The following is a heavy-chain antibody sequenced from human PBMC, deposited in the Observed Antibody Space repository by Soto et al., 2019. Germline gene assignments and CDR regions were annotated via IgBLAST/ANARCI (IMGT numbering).Heavy chain of an antibody. V-gene: IGHV4-59*01. CDR2: IDYSGST. Sequence: QVQLQESRPGLVKPSETLSLTCTVSGGSIRSYYWIWMRQPPGKELEWIGYIDYSGSTNYNPSLKSRVPLSLDTSKNQFSLKLRSVTAADPAVYYCASTQWWSAVDNWGQGTLVTVSS. D-gene: IGHD2-15*01. J-gene: IGHJ4*02. CDR1: GGSIRSYY. CDR3: ASTQWWSAVDN.